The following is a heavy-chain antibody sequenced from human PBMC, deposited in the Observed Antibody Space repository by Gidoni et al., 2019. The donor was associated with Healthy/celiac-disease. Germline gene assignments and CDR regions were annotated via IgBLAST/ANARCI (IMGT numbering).Heavy chain of an antibody. V-gene: IGHV3-7*05. CDR2: IKQDGSEK. CDR1: GFTFSIYW. J-gene: IGHJ4*02. Sequence: EVQLVESGGGLVQPGGSLRLSCAASGFTFSIYWMSWVRQAPGKGLEWVANIKQDGSEKYYVDAVKGRVTISRDNAKNSLYLQMNSLRAEDTAVYYCARDPSYYDYIWGRFDYWGQGTLVTVSS. CDR3: ARDPSYYDYIWGRFDY. D-gene: IGHD3-16*01.